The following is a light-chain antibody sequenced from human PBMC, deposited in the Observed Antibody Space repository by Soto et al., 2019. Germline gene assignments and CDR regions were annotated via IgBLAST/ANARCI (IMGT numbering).Light chain of an antibody. J-gene: IGKJ1*01. Sequence: EIVLTHSPATLSLSPGERATLSCRASQSVSSYLAWYQQKPGQAPRLLIYDASNRATGIPARFSGSGSGTDFTLTISSLEPEDFAVYYCQQRRRTFGQGTKVDIK. V-gene: IGKV3-11*01. CDR1: QSVSSY. CDR3: QQRRRT. CDR2: DAS.